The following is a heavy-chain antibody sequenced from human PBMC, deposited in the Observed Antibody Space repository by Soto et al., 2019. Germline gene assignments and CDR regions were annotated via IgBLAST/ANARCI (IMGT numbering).Heavy chain of an antibody. D-gene: IGHD3-3*01. CDR3: AKDYYDFWSAWDV. J-gene: IGHJ6*04. CDR2: ISGGGGST. Sequence: GVSLRLSCAASGCTFSSYAISLVRQAPGKGLEWVSGISGGGGSTHYADSVKGRFTISRDNSKNTLYLQMNSLRAEDTAVYYCAKDYYDFWSAWDVWGKGTTVTVSS. V-gene: IGHV3-23*01. CDR1: GCTFSSYA.